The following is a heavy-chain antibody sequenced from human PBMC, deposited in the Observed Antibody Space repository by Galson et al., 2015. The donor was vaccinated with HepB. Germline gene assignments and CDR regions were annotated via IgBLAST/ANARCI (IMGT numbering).Heavy chain of an antibody. V-gene: IGHV1-69*01. J-gene: IGHJ6*02. CDR3: ARDPVTTIGYYYYGMDV. CDR2: IIPIFGTA. CDR1: GGTFSSYA. Sequence: SCKASGGTFSSYAISWVRQAPGQGLEWMGGIIPIFGTANYAQKFQGRVTITADESTSTAYMELSSLRSEDTAVYYCARDPVTTIGYYYYGMDVWGQGTTVTVSS. D-gene: IGHD4-17*01.